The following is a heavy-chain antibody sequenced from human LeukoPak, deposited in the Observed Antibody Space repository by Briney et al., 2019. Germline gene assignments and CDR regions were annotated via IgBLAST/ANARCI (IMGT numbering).Heavy chain of an antibody. J-gene: IGHJ4*02. Sequence: PGGSLRLSCAASGFTFSSYAMSWVRQAPGKGLEWVSGISGSGASTYYADSVKGRFTISRDNAKNSLYLQMNSLRDEDTAVYYCASDGSGSYYNRDYWGQGTLVTVSS. CDR1: GFTFSSYA. V-gene: IGHV3-23*01. CDR3: ASDGSGSYYNRDY. D-gene: IGHD3-10*01. CDR2: ISGSGAST.